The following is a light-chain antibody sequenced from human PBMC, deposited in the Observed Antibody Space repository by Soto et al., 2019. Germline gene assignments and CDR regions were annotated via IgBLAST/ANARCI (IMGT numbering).Light chain of an antibody. CDR3: QQFNYWPLT. V-gene: IGKV3-20*01. CDR1: QTVTSNY. Sequence: LTQSPGTLSLSTGERATLSCTPSQTVTSNYLAWYQQKPGQAPRLLIYDASNRATGIPDRFSGGGSGTDFTLTISRLEPEDFAVYYCQQFNYWPLTFGGGTKVDIK. J-gene: IGKJ4*01. CDR2: DAS.